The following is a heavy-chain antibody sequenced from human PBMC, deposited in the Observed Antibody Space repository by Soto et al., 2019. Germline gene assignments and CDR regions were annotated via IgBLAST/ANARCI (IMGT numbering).Heavy chain of an antibody. CDR2: IIPIFGTA. J-gene: IGHJ5*02. CDR3: ARTYSSGWGGAYNWFDP. Sequence: QVQLVQSGAEVKKPGSSVKVSCKASGGTYSSYAISWVRQSPVQGLEWMGGIIPIFGTANYAQKFQGRVTITADESTSTAYMELSSLRSEDTAVYYCARTYSSGWGGAYNWFDPWGKGNLVNVSS. CDR1: GGTYSSYA. V-gene: IGHV1-69*12. D-gene: IGHD6-19*01.